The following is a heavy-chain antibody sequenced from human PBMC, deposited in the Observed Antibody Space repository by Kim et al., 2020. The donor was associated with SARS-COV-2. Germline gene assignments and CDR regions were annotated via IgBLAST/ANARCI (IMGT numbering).Heavy chain of an antibody. D-gene: IGHD3-3*01. CDR3: ASSLPRGSATIFGVVTFDY. CDR1: GGTFSSYA. J-gene: IGHJ4*02. CDR2: IIPIFGTA. V-gene: IGHV1-69*13. Sequence: SVKVSCKASGGTFSSYAISWVRQAPGQGLEWMGGIIPIFGTANYAQKFQGRVTITADESTSTAYMELSSLRSEDTAVYYCASSLPRGSATIFGVVTFDYWGQGTLVTVSS.